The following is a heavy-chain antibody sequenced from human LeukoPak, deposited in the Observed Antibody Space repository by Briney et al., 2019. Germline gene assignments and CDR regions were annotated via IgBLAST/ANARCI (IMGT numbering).Heavy chain of an antibody. Sequence: GASVKVSCKVSGYTLTELSMHWVRQAPGKGLEWMGGFDPEDGETIYAQKFQGRVTMTEDTSTDTAYMELSSLRSEDTAVHYCATANNIPGYPFDYWGQGTLVTVSS. J-gene: IGHJ4*02. CDR1: GYTLTELS. CDR3: ATANNIPGYPFDY. V-gene: IGHV1-24*01. CDR2: FDPEDGET. D-gene: IGHD2-21*01.